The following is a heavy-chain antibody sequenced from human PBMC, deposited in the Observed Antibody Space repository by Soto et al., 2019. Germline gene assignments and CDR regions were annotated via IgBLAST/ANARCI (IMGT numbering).Heavy chain of an antibody. V-gene: IGHV5-51*01. J-gene: IGHJ4*02. CDR2: IYPGDSDT. D-gene: IGHD2-8*02. Sequence: PGESLKISCQASGYSFTGYWIGWVRQMPGKGLEWMGFIYPGDSDTRYSPSFRGQVTISADKSINTAYLQWSGLKASDTAMYYCARHSTGSLTIDYWGQGTLVTVSS. CDR1: GYSFTGYW. CDR3: ARHSTGSLTIDY.